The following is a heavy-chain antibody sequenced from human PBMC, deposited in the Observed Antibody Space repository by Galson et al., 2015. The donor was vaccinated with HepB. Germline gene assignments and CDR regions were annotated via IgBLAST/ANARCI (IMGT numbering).Heavy chain of an antibody. Sequence: SVRVSCKASGGTFSSYTISWVRQAPGQGLEWMGRIIPILGIAYYAQKFQGRVTITADKSTSTAYMELSSLRSEDTAVYYCAAKLPTMVRGVHHDAFDIWGQGTMVTVSS. V-gene: IGHV1-69*02. CDR3: AAKLPTMVRGVHHDAFDI. D-gene: IGHD3-10*01. J-gene: IGHJ3*02. CDR2: IIPILGIA. CDR1: GGTFSSYT.